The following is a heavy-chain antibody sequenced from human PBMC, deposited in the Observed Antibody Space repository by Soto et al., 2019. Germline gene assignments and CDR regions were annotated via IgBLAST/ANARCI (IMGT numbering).Heavy chain of an antibody. V-gene: IGHV3-48*01. D-gene: IGHD2-15*01. J-gene: IGHJ4*02. CDR1: GFTFSSYS. CDR2: ISSSSSTI. CDR3: GRDLVVAVFDY. Sequence: EVQLVESGGGLVQPGGSLRLSCAASGFTFSSYSMNWVRQAPGKGLEWVSYISSSSSTIYYADSVKGRFTISRDNAKNSLYLQKNSLSADDTAVDYCGRDLVVAVFDYWGQGTLVTVSS.